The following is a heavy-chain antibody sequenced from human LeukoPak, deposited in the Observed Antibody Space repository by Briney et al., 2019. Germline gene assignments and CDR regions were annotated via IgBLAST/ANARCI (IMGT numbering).Heavy chain of an antibody. J-gene: IGHJ5*02. V-gene: IGHV1-69*05. Sequence: SVKVSCKASGDTFSNYAFDWVRQAPGQGLEWMGGSIPGHGSVNYAPKFQGRVSITTDGSASTVSLDLSSLTSEDTAVYYCATGPYYASGGRFDPWGPGTLVTVSS. CDR2: SIPGHGSV. CDR1: GDTFSNYA. CDR3: ATGPYYASGGRFDP. D-gene: IGHD3-10*01.